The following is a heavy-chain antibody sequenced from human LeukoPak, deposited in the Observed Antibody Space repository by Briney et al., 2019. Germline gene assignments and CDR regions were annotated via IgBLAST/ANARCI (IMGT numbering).Heavy chain of an antibody. Sequence: SQTLSLTCTVSGGSISSGGYYWSWIRQPPGKGLEWIGYIYHSGSTYYNPSLKSRVTISVDRSKNQFSLKLSSVTAADTAVYYCARGGVGATEGAFDYWGQGTLVTVSS. D-gene: IGHD1-26*01. CDR3: ARGGVGATEGAFDY. CDR2: IYHSGST. J-gene: IGHJ4*02. CDR1: GGSISSGGYY. V-gene: IGHV4-30-2*01.